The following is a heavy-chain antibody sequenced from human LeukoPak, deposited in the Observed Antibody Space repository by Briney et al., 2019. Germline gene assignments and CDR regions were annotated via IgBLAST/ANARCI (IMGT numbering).Heavy chain of an antibody. CDR1: GFTFSSYS. D-gene: IGHD3-10*02. V-gene: IGHV3-21*01. CDR3: AELGITMIGGV. Sequence: GGSLGLSCAASGFTFSSYSMNWVRQAPGKGLEWVSSISTSSSYIYYADSVKGRFTSSRDNAKNSLYLQMNSLRAEDTAVYYCAELGITMIGGVWGKGTTVTISS. CDR2: ISTSSSYI. J-gene: IGHJ6*04.